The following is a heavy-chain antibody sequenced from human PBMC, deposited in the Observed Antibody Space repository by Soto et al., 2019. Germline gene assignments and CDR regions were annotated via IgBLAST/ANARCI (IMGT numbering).Heavy chain of an antibody. Sequence: SETLSLTCTVSSGSISSRSYHWGWIRQPPGKGLEWIGSIYYSGTTYYNPSLKSRVTISVDTSKNQFSLKLSSVTAADTAVYYCAPHLDGDNWFDPWGQGTVVTVSS. CDR1: SGSISSRSYH. CDR2: IYYSGTT. J-gene: IGHJ5*02. V-gene: IGHV4-39*01. CDR3: APHLDGDNWFDP. D-gene: IGHD1-1*01.